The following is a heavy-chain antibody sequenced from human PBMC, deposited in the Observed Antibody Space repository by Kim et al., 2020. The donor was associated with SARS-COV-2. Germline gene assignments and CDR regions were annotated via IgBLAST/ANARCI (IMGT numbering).Heavy chain of an antibody. J-gene: IGHJ3*02. D-gene: IGHD6-19*01. V-gene: IGHV1-46*01. CDR2: LNPSGGST. CDR3: ARGSYSSGWYEGAFDI. Sequence: ASVKVSCKASGYTFTSYYMHWVRQAPGQGLEWMGMLNPSGGSTSYAQKFQGRVTMTRDTSTSTVYMELSSLRSEDTAVYYCARGSYSSGWYEGAFDIWGQGTMVTVSS. CDR1: GYTFTSYY.